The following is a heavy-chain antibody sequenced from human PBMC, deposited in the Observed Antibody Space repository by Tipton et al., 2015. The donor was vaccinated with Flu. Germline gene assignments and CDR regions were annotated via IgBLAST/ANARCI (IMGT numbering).Heavy chain of an antibody. CDR3: ARRDYSNYVSEPKNWFDP. V-gene: IGHV4-59*08. Sequence: TLSLTCSVSGDSMRSYYWSWIRQPPGKGLEWIGNIHKTGYTYYNPSLTSRVTISVDTSKNQFSLRLTSVTAADTAIYYCARRDYSNYVSEPKNWFDPWGQGTLVTVSS. CDR1: GDSMRSYY. D-gene: IGHD4-11*01. J-gene: IGHJ5*02. CDR2: IHKTGYT.